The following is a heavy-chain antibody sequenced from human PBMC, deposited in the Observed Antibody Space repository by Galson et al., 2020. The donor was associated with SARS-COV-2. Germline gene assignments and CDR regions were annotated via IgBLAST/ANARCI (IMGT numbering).Heavy chain of an antibody. CDR3: ARAYSSPSIYCDYYGMDG. CDR1: GGSFSGYY. V-gene: IGHV4-34*01. J-gene: IGHJ6*02. CDR2: MNHSGST. D-gene: IGHD6-6*01. Sequence: SETLSLTCAVYGGSFSGYYWSWLRQPPGKGLEWIGEMNHSGSTNYNPSLKSRVTISVDTSKNQFSLKLSSVTAADTAVYYCARAYSSPSIYCDYYGMDGWGQGTTVTVSS.